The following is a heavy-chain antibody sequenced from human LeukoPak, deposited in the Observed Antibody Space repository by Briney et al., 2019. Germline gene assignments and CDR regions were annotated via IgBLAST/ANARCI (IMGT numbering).Heavy chain of an antibody. J-gene: IGHJ5*02. CDR1: GFIFSTYW. Sequence: GGSLRLSCAASGFIFSTYWMSWVRQAPGKGLEWVASINQDGNEKSYVDSVKGRFTISRDNAKNSLYLQMNSLRAEDTAVYYCARGPNWFDPRGQGTLVTVSS. CDR2: INQDGNEK. CDR3: ARGPNWFDP. V-gene: IGHV3-7*01.